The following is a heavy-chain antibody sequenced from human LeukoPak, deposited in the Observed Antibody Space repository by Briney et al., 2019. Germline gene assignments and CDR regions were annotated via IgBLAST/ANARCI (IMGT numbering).Heavy chain of an antibody. CDR1: GYTLTGYY. CDR3: ARWYSSSCLDY. D-gene: IGHD6-13*01. V-gene: IGHV1-2*02. J-gene: IGHJ4*02. CDR2: INPNSGGT. Sequence: GASVKVSCKASGYTLTGYYMHWVRQAPAQGLEWMGWINPNSGGTNYAQKFQGRVTMTRDTSISTAYMELGRLRSDDTAVYYCARWYSSSCLDYWGQGTLVTVSS.